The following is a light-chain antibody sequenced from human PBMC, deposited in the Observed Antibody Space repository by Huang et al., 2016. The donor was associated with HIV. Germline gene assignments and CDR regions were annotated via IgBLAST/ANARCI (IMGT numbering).Light chain of an antibody. J-gene: IGKJ4*01. CDR1: QNVTDS. Sequence: EIVLTQSPATLSLSPGERATLSCRASQNVTDSLAWFRQKPGQAPSLLIYRAANRATGTPARFSGSWSGTDFTLTISSLEPKDFAIYYCQERIHWPRLTFGGGTKVEIK. V-gene: IGKV3-11*01. CDR2: RAA. CDR3: QERIHWPRLT.